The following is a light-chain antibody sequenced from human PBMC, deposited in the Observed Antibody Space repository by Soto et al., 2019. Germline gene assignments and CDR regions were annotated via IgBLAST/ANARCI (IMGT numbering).Light chain of an antibody. CDR2: WAS. CDR3: QQYYTTPWT. CDR1: QSVLFTSSNKNF. Sequence: TVLTQSPDSLAVSLCERATINCKSSQSVLFTSSNKNFLTWYQQKPGQPPKLLIYWASTRESGVPDRFSGSGSGTNFPLTISSLQAEDVAVYYCQQYYTTPWTFGQGTKVEIK. J-gene: IGKJ1*01. V-gene: IGKV4-1*01.